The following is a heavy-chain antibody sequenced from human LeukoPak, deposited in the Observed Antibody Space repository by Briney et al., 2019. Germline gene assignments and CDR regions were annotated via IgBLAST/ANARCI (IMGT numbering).Heavy chain of an antibody. CDR1: GFTFSSFG. Sequence: GGSLRLSCAASGFTFSSFGMNWVRQAPGKGLEWVAFIRYDGSNKYYADSVKGRFTISRDNSKNTLYLQMNSLRAEDTAVYYCANVGDYYGSGSYPNRAFDIWGQGTMVTVSS. V-gene: IGHV3-30*02. J-gene: IGHJ3*02. CDR3: ANVGDYYGSGSYPNRAFDI. D-gene: IGHD3-10*01. CDR2: IRYDGSNK.